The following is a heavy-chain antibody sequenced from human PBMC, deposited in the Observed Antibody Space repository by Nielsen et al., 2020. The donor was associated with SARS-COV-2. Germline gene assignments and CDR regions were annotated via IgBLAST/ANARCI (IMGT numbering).Heavy chain of an antibody. CDR2: ISYDGSNK. CDR1: GFTFSSYG. J-gene: IGHJ4*02. CDR3: AKVGGTMTPDY. Sequence: GESLKISCAASGFTFSSYGMHWVRQAPGKGLEWVAVISYDGSNKYYADSVKGRFTISRDNSKNTLYLQMNSLGAEDTAVYYCAKVGGTMTPDYWGQGTLVTVSS. D-gene: IGHD3-22*01. V-gene: IGHV3-30*18.